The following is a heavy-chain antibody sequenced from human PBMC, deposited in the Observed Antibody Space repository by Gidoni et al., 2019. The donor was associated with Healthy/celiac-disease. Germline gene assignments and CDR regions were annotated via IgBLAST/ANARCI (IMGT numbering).Heavy chain of an antibody. CDR2: IYPGDSDT. D-gene: IGHD2-15*01. CDR1: EYSFTSYW. V-gene: IGHV5-51*01. CDR3: SRGVGYCSGGSCYYYFDY. J-gene: IGHJ4*02. Sequence: EYSFTSYWIGWVRQMPGKGLEWMGLIYPGDSDTRYSPSFRGQVTISADKSISTAYLQWSSLKASDTAMYYCSRGVGYCSGGSCYYYFDYWGQGTLVTVSS.